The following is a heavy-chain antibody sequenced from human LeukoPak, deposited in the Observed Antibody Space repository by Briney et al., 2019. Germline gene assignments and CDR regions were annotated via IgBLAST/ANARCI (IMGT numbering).Heavy chain of an antibody. D-gene: IGHD3-22*01. CDR3: ARDLSYYDSSGYRLDY. V-gene: IGHV1-18*01. CDR2: ISAYNGNT. CDR1: GYTFTSYG. J-gene: IGHJ4*02. Sequence: ASVKVSCKASGYTFTSYGISWVRQAPGQGLEWMGWISAYNGNTNYAQKFQGRVTMTTDTSTSTAYMELRSLRSDDTAVYYCARDLSYYDSSGYRLDYWGQGTLVTVSS.